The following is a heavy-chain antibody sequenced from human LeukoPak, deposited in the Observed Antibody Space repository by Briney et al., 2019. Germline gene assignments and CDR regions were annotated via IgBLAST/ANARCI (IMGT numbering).Heavy chain of an antibody. Sequence: GGSLRLSCAASGFTFSSYAMHWVRQAPGKGLEWVAVISYDGSNKYYADSVKGRFTISRDNSKNTLYLQMNSLRAEDTAVYYCARSYYGDYNWFDPWGQGTLVTVSS. D-gene: IGHD4-17*01. CDR1: GFTFSSYA. CDR3: ARSYYGDYNWFDP. V-gene: IGHV3-30-3*01. J-gene: IGHJ5*02. CDR2: ISYDGSNK.